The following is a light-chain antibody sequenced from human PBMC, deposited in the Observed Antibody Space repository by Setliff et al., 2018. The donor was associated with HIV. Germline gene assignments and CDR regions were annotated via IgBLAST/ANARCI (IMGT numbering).Light chain of an antibody. CDR1: SSDVGSYKL. Sequence: QSVLTQPASVSGSPGQSITISCTGTSSDVGSYKLVPWYQQHPGKAPKVMIYEVTKRPSGVSNRFSGSKSANTASLTISGLQAEDEADYYCCSYAGSGTLYVFGTGTKSPS. V-gene: IGLV2-23*02. J-gene: IGLJ1*01. CDR2: EVT. CDR3: CSYAGSGTLYV.